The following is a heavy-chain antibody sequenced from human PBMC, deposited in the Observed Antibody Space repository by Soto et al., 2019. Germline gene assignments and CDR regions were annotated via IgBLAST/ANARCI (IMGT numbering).Heavy chain of an antibody. CDR3: VRDYYDSSSYLNWFDP. CDR2: INSNGRST. V-gene: IGHV3-74*01. Sequence: LRLSCAASGFTFSSYWMHWVRQAPGKGLVWVSRINSNGRSTSYADSVKGRFTISRDNAKNTLYLQMNSLRAEDTAVYYCVRDYYDSSSYLNWFDPWGQGTLVTVS. D-gene: IGHD3-22*01. J-gene: IGHJ5*02. CDR1: GFTFSSYW.